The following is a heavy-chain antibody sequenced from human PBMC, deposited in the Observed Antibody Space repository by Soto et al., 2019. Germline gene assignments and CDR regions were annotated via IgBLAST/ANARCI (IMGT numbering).Heavy chain of an antibody. Sequence: PLATLSLTGAGHGGNLSGYYWTWNPQPPGKGLEWIGEINHSGSTNYNPSLKSRVTISVDTSKNQFSLKLSSVTAADTAVYYCARGPFTIFEVVIPYYYYGMDVWGQGTTVTVSS. CDR2: INHSGST. D-gene: IGHD3-3*01. V-gene: IGHV4-34*01. CDR3: ARGPFTIFEVVIPYYYYGMDV. CDR1: GGNLSGYY. J-gene: IGHJ6*02.